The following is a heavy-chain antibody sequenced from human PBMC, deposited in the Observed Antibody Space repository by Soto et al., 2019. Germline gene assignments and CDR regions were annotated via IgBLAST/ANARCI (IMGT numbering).Heavy chain of an antibody. CDR3: ARIGNPDASLYFDY. J-gene: IGHJ4*02. CDR2: TYHTGST. V-gene: IGHV4-31*03. CDR1: GGSISVGVYY. D-gene: IGHD2-2*01. Sequence: QVQLQESGPGLVKPSQTLSLTCTVSGGSISVGVYYWNWIRQLPGKGPEWIGYTYHTGSTYYNPSLESRVTISVDTSKNQFSLRLSSVTAADTAVYYCARIGNPDASLYFDYWGQGTRVTVSS.